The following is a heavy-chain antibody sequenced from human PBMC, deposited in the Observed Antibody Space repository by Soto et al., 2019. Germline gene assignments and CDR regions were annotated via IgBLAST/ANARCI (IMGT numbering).Heavy chain of an antibody. J-gene: IGHJ4*02. Sequence: QLQLQESGPGLVKPSETLSLTCTVSGGSISSDYYYWGWIRQPPGKGLDWIGTIDSGGNTYYNPSLESRVTIFVDTSKTQFSLKLSSVTAADTAIYYCVRTHLWAPGPVDNWGQGTLVTVSS. D-gene: IGHD5-18*01. CDR3: VRTHLWAPGPVDN. CDR1: GGSISSDYYY. V-gene: IGHV4-39*01. CDR2: IDSGGNT.